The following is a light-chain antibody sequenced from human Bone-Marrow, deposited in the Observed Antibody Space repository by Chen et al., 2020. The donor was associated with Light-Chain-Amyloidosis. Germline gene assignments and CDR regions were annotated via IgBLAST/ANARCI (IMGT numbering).Light chain of an antibody. CDR2: EVR. CDR1: SPDVGGYNY. CDR3: SSYTGATDNFV. J-gene: IGLJ1*01. Sequence: QSALTQPASVPWSPGQAITISCSGSSPDVGGYNYVSWYQQHPGKGPKRIIYEVRNRPSGISNRFSGSKSGNTASLTISGLQAEDEADYYCSSYTGATDNFVFGTGTKVTVL. V-gene: IGLV2-14*01.